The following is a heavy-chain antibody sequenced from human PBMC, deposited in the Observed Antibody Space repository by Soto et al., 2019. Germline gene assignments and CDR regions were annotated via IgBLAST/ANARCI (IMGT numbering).Heavy chain of an antibody. CDR2: IYSGGST. Sequence: PGGSLRLACAASGFTVSSNYMRWVRQAPGKGLEWVSVIYSGGSTYYADSVKGRFTISRDNSKNTLYLQMSSLRAEDTAVYYCARTPVGATSSYYYGMDVWGQGTTVTVSS. J-gene: IGHJ6*02. CDR1: GFTVSSNY. CDR3: ARTPVGATSSYYYGMDV. V-gene: IGHV3-53*01. D-gene: IGHD1-26*01.